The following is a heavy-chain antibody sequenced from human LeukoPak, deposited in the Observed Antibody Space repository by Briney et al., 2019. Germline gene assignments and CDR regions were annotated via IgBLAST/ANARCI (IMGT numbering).Heavy chain of an antibody. CDR1: GYTFTSYY. Sequence: ASVKVSCKASGYTFTSYYMHWVRQAPGQVLEWMGIINPSGGSTSYAQKFQGRVTMTRDTSTSTVYMELSSLRSEDTAVYYCARFTYYYDSRGRRYNWFDPWGQGTLVTVSS. V-gene: IGHV1-46*01. J-gene: IGHJ5*02. CDR2: INPSGGST. CDR3: ARFTYYYDSRGRRYNWFDP. D-gene: IGHD3-22*01.